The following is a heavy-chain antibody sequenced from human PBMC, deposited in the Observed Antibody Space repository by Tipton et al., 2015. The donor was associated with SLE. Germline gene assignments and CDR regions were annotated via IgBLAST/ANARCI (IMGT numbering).Heavy chain of an antibody. Sequence: TLSLTCTVSGGSISSYYWSWIRQPPGKGLEWIGYIYHSGSTYYNPSLKSRVTISVDTSKNQFSLKLSSVTAADTAVYYCARGQRKKYFDLWGRGTLVTVSS. J-gene: IGHJ2*01. V-gene: IGHV4-59*12. CDR1: GGSISSYY. CDR3: ARGQRKKYFDL. CDR2: IYHSGST.